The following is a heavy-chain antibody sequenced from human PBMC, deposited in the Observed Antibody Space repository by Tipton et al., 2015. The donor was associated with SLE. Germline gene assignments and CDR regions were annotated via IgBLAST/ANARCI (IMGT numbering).Heavy chain of an antibody. CDR1: GGSISSYY. J-gene: IGHJ4*02. Sequence: TLSLTCTVSGGSISSYYWSWIRQPPGKGLEWIGYIYYSGGTNYNPSLKSRVTISVDTSKNQFSLKLGSVTAADTAVYYCARSAGHTMIIPMAYWGQGTLVTVSS. CDR2: IYYSGGT. CDR3: ARSAGHTMIIPMAY. V-gene: IGHV4-59*01. D-gene: IGHD3-22*01.